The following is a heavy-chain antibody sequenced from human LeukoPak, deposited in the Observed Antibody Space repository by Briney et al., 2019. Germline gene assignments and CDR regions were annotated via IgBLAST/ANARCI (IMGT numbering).Heavy chain of an antibody. CDR2: IIPIFGTA. CDR1: GGTFSSYA. D-gene: IGHD3-22*01. CDR3: ARGYDSGADYFDY. Sequence: SVKVSCKASGGTFSSYAISCVRQAPGQGLEWMGGIIPIFGTANYAQKFQGRVTITADESTSTAYMELSSLRSEDTAVYYCARGYDSGADYFDYWGQGTLVTVSS. V-gene: IGHV1-69*13. J-gene: IGHJ4*02.